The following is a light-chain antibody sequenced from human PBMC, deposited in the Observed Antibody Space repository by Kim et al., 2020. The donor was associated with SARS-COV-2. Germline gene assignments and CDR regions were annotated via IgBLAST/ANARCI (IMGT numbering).Light chain of an antibody. Sequence: PGGSATLSCRASHKVGVRLARYPKTPGHAPTLLIYEAAMRAAGIPDRVSGSVAGSDFTLTLGSVAPVDFAIYFCHQSGSWRPALSFGGGTKGDIK. CDR3: HQSGSWRPALS. CDR1: HKVGVR. J-gene: IGKJ4*01. V-gene: IGKV3-11*02. CDR2: EAA.